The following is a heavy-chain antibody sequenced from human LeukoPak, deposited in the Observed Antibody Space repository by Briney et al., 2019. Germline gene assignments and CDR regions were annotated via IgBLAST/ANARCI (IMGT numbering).Heavy chain of an antibody. CDR1: GGTFSSHA. Sequence: SVKVSCKASGGTFSSHAISWVRQAPGQGLEWMGRIIPILGIANYAQKFQGRVTITADKSTSTAYMELSSLRSEDTAVYYCARDRNPYGDYGPTYFDYWGQGTLVTVSS. D-gene: IGHD4-17*01. J-gene: IGHJ4*02. CDR2: IIPILGIA. V-gene: IGHV1-69*04. CDR3: ARDRNPYGDYGPTYFDY.